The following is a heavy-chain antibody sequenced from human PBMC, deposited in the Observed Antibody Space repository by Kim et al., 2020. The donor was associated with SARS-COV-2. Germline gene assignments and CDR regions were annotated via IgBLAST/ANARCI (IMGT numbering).Heavy chain of an antibody. CDR1: GFTFSSYW. D-gene: IGHD6-6*01. Sequence: GGSLRLSCAASGFTFSSYWMSWVRQAPGKGLEWVANIKQDGSEKYYVDSVKGRFTISRDNAKNSLYLQMNSLRAEDTAVYYCARDNRRQLVLWYYYYGMDVWGQGTTVTVSS. J-gene: IGHJ6*02. CDR2: IKQDGSEK. V-gene: IGHV3-7*01. CDR3: ARDNRRQLVLWYYYYGMDV.